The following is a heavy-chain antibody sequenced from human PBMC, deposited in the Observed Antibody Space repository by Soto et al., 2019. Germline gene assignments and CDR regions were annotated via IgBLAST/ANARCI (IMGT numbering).Heavy chain of an antibody. V-gene: IGHV1-18*01. Sequence: ASVKVSCKASGYTFTIYGISWVRQAPGQGLEWMGWISAYNGNTNYAQKLQGRVTMTTDTSTSTAYMELRSLRSDDTAVYYCARDKPYSSSWYKDDYYYYGMDVWGQGTTVTVS. CDR3: ARDKPYSSSWYKDDYYYYGMDV. CDR1: GYTFTIYG. CDR2: ISAYNGNT. J-gene: IGHJ6*02. D-gene: IGHD6-13*01.